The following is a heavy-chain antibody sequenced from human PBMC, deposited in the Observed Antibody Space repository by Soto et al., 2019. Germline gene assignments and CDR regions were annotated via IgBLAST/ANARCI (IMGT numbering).Heavy chain of an antibody. CDR1: GGTVSGYY. D-gene: IGHD3-3*01. CDR3: ARGQRFSDWFDP. J-gene: IGHJ5*02. CDR2: IYSSGNT. V-gene: IGHV4-4*07. Sequence: SETLSLTCSVSGGTVSGYYWTWIRQPAGKGLEWIGRIYSSGNTKYNPSLQSRVTMSLDTSNNQFSLRLTSVTAADTAVYYCARGQRFSDWFDPWGQGTLVTVSS.